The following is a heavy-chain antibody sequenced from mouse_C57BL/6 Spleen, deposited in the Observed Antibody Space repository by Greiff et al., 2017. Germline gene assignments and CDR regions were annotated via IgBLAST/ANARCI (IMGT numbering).Heavy chain of an antibody. CDR3: ARLRDLYYAMDY. CDR2: INPNNGGT. D-gene: IGHD1-1*01. V-gene: IGHV1-26*01. Sequence: VQLQQSGPELVKPGASVKISCKASGYTFTDYYMNWVKQSHGKSLEWIGDINPNNGGTSYNQKFKGKATLTVDKSSSTAYMELRSLTSEDSAVYYCARLRDLYYAMDYWGQGTSVTVSS. J-gene: IGHJ4*01. CDR1: GYTFTDYY.